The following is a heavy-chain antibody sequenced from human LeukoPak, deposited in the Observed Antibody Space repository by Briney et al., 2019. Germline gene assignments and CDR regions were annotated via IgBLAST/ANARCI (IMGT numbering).Heavy chain of an antibody. CDR1: GGSISSYY. V-gene: IGHV4-59*01. CDR2: IYYSGST. CDR3: ARGGLVRSTRGYFDY. D-gene: IGHD1-26*01. Sequence: KPSETLSLTCTVSGGSISSYYWSWIRQPPGKGLEWIGYIYYSGSTNYNPSLKSRVTISVDTSKNQFSLKLSSVTAADTAVYYCARGGLVRSTRGYFDYWGQGTLVTVSS. J-gene: IGHJ4*02.